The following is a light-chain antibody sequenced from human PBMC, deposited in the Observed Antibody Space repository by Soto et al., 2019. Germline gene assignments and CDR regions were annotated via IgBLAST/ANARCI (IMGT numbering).Light chain of an antibody. Sequence: AIRMTQSPSSFSASTGDRVTITCRASQGISSYLAWYQQKPGKAPKLLIYAASTLQSGVPSRFSGSGSGTDFTLTISCLQSEDFATYYCQQYYSDPLLTFGGGTKVDIK. CDR1: QGISSY. V-gene: IGKV1-8*01. CDR2: AAS. J-gene: IGKJ4*01. CDR3: QQYYSDPLLT.